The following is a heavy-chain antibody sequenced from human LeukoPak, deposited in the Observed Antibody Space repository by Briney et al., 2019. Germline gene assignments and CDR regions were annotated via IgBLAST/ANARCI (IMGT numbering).Heavy chain of an antibody. V-gene: IGHV3-33*08. D-gene: IGHD2-2*01. Sequence: GSLRLSCVASEFTFSNYWMSWVRQAPRKGLEWVAVIWYDGSNKYYADSVKGRFTISRDNSKNTLYLQMNSLRAEDTAVYYCARDGASCFDYWGQGTLVTVSS. CDR2: IWYDGSNK. J-gene: IGHJ4*02. CDR3: ARDGASCFDY. CDR1: EFTFSNYW.